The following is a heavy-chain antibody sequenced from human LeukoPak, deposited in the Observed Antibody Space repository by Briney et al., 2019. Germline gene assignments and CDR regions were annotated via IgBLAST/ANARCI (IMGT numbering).Heavy chain of an antibody. D-gene: IGHD1-26*01. CDR3: ARGPGDLELLAFDI. Sequence: SETLSLTCTVSGGSISSGGHYWSWIRQHPGKGLEWIGYIYYSGRTHYNPSLKSRVTISVDTSKNQFSLKLSSVTAADPAVYYCARGPGDLELLAFDIWGQGTMVAVSS. CDR1: GGSISSGGHY. CDR2: IYYSGRT. V-gene: IGHV4-31*02. J-gene: IGHJ3*02.